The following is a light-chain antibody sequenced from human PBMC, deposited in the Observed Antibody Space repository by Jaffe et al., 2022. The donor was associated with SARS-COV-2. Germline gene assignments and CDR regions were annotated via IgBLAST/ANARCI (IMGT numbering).Light chain of an antibody. J-gene: IGKJ1*01. CDR3: QQYNNWWT. CDR2: GAS. V-gene: IGKV3-15*01. Sequence: EIVMTQSPATLSVSPGERATLSCRASQSVNSNLAWYQQKPGQAPRLLIYGASTRATGIPARFSGSGSGTDFTLTISSLQSEDSAVYYCQQYNNWWTFGQGTKVEIK. CDR1: QSVNSN.